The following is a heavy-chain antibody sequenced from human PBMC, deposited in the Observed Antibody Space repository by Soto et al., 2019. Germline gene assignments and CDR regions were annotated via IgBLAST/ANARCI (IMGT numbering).Heavy chain of an antibody. CDR1: GGSIRSGGYY. V-gene: IGHV4-31*03. Sequence: SETLSLTCTVSGGSIRSGGYYWSWIRQHPGKGLEWIWYIYYSGSTYYNPSLKSRVTISADTSKNQFSLKLSSVTAADTAVYYCARGFPYSNYFDYWGQGTLVTVSS. J-gene: IGHJ4*02. D-gene: IGHD4-4*01. CDR3: ARGFPYSNYFDY. CDR2: IYYSGST.